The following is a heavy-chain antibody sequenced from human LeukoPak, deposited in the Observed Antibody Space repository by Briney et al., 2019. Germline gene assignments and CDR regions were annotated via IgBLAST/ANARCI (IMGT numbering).Heavy chain of an antibody. D-gene: IGHD3-9*01. CDR2: INHSGST. V-gene: IGHV4-34*01. CDR3: ARTAPVLRYFDWLLNYFDY. J-gene: IGHJ4*02. Sequence: ASETLSLTCAVYGGSFSGYYWSWIRQPPGKGLEWIGEINHSGSTNYNPSLKSRVTISVDTSKNQFSLKLSSVTAADTAVYYCARTAPVLRYFDWLLNYFDYWGQGTLVTVSS. CDR1: GGSFSGYY.